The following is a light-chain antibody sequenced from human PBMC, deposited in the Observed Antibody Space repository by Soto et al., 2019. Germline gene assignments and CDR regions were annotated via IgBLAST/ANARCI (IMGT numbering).Light chain of an antibody. CDR1: SSDVGGYNY. V-gene: IGLV2-14*01. CDR2: DVS. CDR3: RSYPISSTLYVV. J-gene: IGLJ2*01. Sequence: QSALTQPASGSGAPGQSITISCISTSSDVGGYNYVSWYQQHTGKAPKLMIYDVSNRPSGVSNCFSGSMAGNTASLTISGFQAEDDDDYYCRSYPISSTLYVVFSGGTKLT.